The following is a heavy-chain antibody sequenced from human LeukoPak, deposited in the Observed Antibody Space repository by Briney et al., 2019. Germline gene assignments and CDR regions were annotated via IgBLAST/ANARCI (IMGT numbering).Heavy chain of an antibody. Sequence: SETLSFTCTVSGGSISSYYWSWIQQPPGKGLEWIGYIYYSGSTNYNPSLKSRVTISVDTSKNQFSLKLSSVTAADTAVYYCARGTRVLRYFDWLSPLDYYYGMDVWGQGTTVTVS. CDR1: GGSISSYY. CDR2: IYYSGST. CDR3: ARGTRVLRYFDWLSPLDYYYGMDV. J-gene: IGHJ6*02. V-gene: IGHV4-59*01. D-gene: IGHD3-9*01.